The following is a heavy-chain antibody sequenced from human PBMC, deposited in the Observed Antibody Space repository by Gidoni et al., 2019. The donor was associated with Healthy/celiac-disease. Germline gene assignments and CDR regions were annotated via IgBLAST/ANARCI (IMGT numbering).Heavy chain of an antibody. CDR2: ISSSSSTI. CDR3: ARDPGRGAAGAGTRNNWFDP. CDR1: GFTFSSYS. J-gene: IGHJ5*02. Sequence: LRLSCAASGFTFSSYSMTWVRQAPGKGLEWVSYISSSSSTIYYADSVKGRFTISRDNAKNSLYLQMNSLRDEDTAVYYCARDPGRGAAGAGTRNNWFDPWGQGTLVTVSS. V-gene: IGHV3-48*02. D-gene: IGHD6-19*01.